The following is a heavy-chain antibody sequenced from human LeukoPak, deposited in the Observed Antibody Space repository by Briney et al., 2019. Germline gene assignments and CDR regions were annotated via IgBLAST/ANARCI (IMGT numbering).Heavy chain of an antibody. J-gene: IGHJ2*01. Sequence: GESLKISCKGSGYSFSSYWVGWVRQTPGKGLEWMGIIYPGDSDTTYSPSFQGQVTISADRSTSTAYLQWSSLKASDTAMYYCARRPGWYFDLWGRGTLVTASS. CDR3: ARRPGWYFDL. V-gene: IGHV5-51*01. CDR2: IYPGDSDT. CDR1: GYSFSSYW.